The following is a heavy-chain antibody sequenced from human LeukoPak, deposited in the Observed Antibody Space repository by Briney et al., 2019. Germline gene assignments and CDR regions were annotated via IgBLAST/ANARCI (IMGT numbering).Heavy chain of an antibody. CDR3: ASDVAREFDY. CDR2: INPSDGST. D-gene: IGHD5-24*01. CDR1: GYTFISYY. J-gene: IGHJ4*02. V-gene: IGHV1-46*01. Sequence: ASVKVSCTASGYTFISYYIHWVRQAPGQGLEWMGVINPSDGSTNYAQKFQGRVTMTRDTSTTTVYLELSGLRSEDTAVYYCASDVAREFDYWGQGTLVTVSS.